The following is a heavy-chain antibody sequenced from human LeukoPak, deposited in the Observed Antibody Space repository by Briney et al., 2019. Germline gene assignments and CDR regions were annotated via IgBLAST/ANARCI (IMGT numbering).Heavy chain of an antibody. CDR1: GFTFRSYG. V-gene: IGHV3-30*03. Sequence: PGGSLRLSCAASGFTFRSYGMHWVRQAPGKGLEWVAVISYDGSNKYYADSVKGRFTISRDNSKNTLYLQMNSLRDEDTAVYYCARDAGYSSGWSHWYFDLWGRGTLVTVSS. J-gene: IGHJ2*01. CDR3: ARDAGYSSGWSHWYFDL. CDR2: ISYDGSNK. D-gene: IGHD6-19*01.